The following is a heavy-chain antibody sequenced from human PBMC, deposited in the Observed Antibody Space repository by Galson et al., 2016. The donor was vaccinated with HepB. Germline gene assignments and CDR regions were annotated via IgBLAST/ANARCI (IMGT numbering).Heavy chain of an antibody. CDR1: GFSLSNDRVG. J-gene: IGHJ5*02. CDR3: ARTFRSRAGWLDP. D-gene: IGHD1-26*01. CDR2: IFSNDEK. V-gene: IGHV2-26*01. Sequence: PALVKPTQTLTRTCTVSGFSLSNDRVGVSWIRQPPGKALEWLAHIFSNDEKSYSTSLKSRLTISKDTSRSQVVLSMTNMDPADTATYFCARTFRSRAGWLDPWGQGTLVTVSS.